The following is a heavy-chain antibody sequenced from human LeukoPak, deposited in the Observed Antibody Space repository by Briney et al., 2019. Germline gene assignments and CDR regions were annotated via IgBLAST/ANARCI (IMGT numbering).Heavy chain of an antibody. V-gene: IGHV1-46*01. CDR2: INPSGGST. D-gene: IGHD1-26*01. CDR3: ARSSAYYNEADI. CDR1: GYSFTSYY. J-gene: IGHJ3*02. Sequence: ASVKVSCKTSGYSFTSYYMHWVRQAPGQGLEWMGKINPSGGSTTYAQKFQGRLTMTSDTSTSTVYMELSSLRSEDTAVYYCARSSAYYNEADIWGQGTMVTVSS.